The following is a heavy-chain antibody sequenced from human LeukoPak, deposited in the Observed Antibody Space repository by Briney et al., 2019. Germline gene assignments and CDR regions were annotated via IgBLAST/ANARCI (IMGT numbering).Heavy chain of an antibody. J-gene: IGHJ4*02. CDR1: GGSISSYY. Sequence: SETLSLTCTVSGGSISSYYWSWIRQPPGKGLEWIGEINHSGSTNYNPSLKSRVTISVDTSKSQFSLKLSSVTAADTAVYYCARVGSSGYDFDYWGQGTLVTVSS. CDR3: ARVGSSGYDFDY. CDR2: INHSGST. V-gene: IGHV4-34*01. D-gene: IGHD3-22*01.